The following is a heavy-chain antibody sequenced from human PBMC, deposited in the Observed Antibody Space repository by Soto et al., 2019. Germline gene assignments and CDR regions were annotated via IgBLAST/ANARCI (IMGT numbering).Heavy chain of an antibody. J-gene: IGHJ6*02. CDR3: ARGDSTDCSNGVCSFFYNHDMDV. Sequence: ASVKVSCKASGYSFPDYHIHWVRQAPGQGLEWLGRINPKSGGTSTAQKFQGWVTMTTDTSISTASMELTRLTSDDTAIYYCARGDSTDCSNGVCSFFYNHDMDVWGQGTTVTVSS. CDR2: INPKSGGT. V-gene: IGHV1-2*04. D-gene: IGHD2-8*01. CDR1: GYSFPDYH.